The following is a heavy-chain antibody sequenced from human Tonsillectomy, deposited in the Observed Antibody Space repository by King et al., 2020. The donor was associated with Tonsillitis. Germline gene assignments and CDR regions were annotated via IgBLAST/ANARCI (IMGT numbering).Heavy chain of an antibody. CDR3: AREGMTLGANDDLTDAFDL. Sequence: DVQLVESGGGLVQSGGSLRLSCAASGLIFSSYSMNWVRRAPGKGLEWVSYISSGSNTKYYAVSVKGRFTISRDNAKNSLYLQMNSLRAEDTAVYYCAREGMTLGANDDLTDAFDLWGQGTMVTVSS. CDR2: ISSGSNTK. D-gene: IGHD4/OR15-4a*01. V-gene: IGHV3-48*04. CDR1: GLIFSSYS. J-gene: IGHJ3*01.